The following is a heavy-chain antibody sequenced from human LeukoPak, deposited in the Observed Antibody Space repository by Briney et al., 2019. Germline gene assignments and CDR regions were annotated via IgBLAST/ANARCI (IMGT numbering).Heavy chain of an antibody. V-gene: IGHV4-4*02. CDR1: GGSISSSHW. Sequence: ASETLSLTCAVSGGSISSSHWWSWVRQSPGKGLEWIGNTYHSDYTNYNPSLKSRVTISVDTSKNQFSLKLSSVTAADTAVYYCARRYCSSTSCYLWGNWFDPWGQGTLVTVSS. CDR2: TYHSDYT. CDR3: ARRYCSSTSCYLWGNWFDP. J-gene: IGHJ5*02. D-gene: IGHD2-2*01.